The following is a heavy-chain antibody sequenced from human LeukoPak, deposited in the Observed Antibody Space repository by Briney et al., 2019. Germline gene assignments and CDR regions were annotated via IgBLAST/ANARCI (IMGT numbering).Heavy chain of an antibody. CDR2: IWYDGSNK. CDR3: ANGPSSYAEGAFDI. Sequence: GGSLRLSCAASGFTFSSYGMHWVRQAPGKGLEWVAVIWYDGSNKYYADSVKGRFTISRDNSKNTLYLQMNSLRAEDTAVYYCANGPSSYAEGAFDIWGQGTMVTVSS. D-gene: IGHD6-19*01. V-gene: IGHV3-33*06. CDR1: GFTFSSYG. J-gene: IGHJ3*02.